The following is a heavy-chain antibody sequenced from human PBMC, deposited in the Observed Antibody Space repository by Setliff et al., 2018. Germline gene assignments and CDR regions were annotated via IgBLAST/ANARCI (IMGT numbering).Heavy chain of an antibody. V-gene: IGHV4-34*01. J-gene: IGHJ4*02. Sequence: PSETLSLTCAVYGGSFSGYYWSWIRQPPGKGLEWIGEINHSGSTNYNPSLESRVTISVDTSNNQFSLKLSSVTAADTAVYYCARGIRVGVGAANYWGLGTLVTVSS. D-gene: IGHD1-26*01. CDR3: ARGIRVGVGAANY. CDR2: INHSGST. CDR1: GGSFSGYY.